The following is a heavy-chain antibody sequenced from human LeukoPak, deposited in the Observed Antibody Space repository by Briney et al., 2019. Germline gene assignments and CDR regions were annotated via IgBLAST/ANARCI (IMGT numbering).Heavy chain of an antibody. CDR1: GYTFTGYY. D-gene: IGHD5-24*01. Sequence: GASVKVSCKASGYTFTGYYMHRVRQAPGQGLEWMGWINPNSGGTDYAQKFQGRVTMTRDTSISTAYMELSRLRSDDTADYYCARGRRAAYYFDYWGQGTLVTVSS. CDR3: ARGRRAAYYFDY. J-gene: IGHJ4*02. CDR2: INPNSGGT. V-gene: IGHV1-2*02.